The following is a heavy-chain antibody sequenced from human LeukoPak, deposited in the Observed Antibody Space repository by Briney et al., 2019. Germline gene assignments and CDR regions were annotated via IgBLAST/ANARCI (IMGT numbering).Heavy chain of an antibody. Sequence: GGSLRLSCAASGFTFSSYSMNWVRQAPGKGLEWVSYISSSSTTIYHADSVKGRFTISRDNAKKSLYLQMNSLRDEDTAVYYCARDKGDYDILTPIFDYWGQGTLVTVPS. CDR2: ISSSSTTI. CDR1: GFTFSSYS. CDR3: ARDKGDYDILTPIFDY. V-gene: IGHV3-48*02. J-gene: IGHJ4*02. D-gene: IGHD3-9*01.